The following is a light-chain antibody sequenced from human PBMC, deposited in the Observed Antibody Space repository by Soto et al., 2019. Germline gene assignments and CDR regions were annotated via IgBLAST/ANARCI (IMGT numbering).Light chain of an antibody. CDR1: SSDVGIYNY. J-gene: IGLJ3*02. CDR3: TSFTTRNIWV. Sequence: QSALTQPASVSGSPGQSITISCTGTSSDVGIYNYVSWYQQHPGKAPKLIICEVYNRPSGVSNRFSGSKSGNTASLTISGLRPEDEADYYCTSFTTRNIWVFGGGTKVTVL. CDR2: EVY. V-gene: IGLV2-14*01.